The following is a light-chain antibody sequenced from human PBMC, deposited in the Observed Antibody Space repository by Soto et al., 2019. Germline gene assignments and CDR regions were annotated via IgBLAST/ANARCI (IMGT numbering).Light chain of an antibody. J-gene: IGKJ2*01. CDR3: QQYNNWPPT. V-gene: IGKV3-15*01. Sequence: EIVMTQSPATLSVSPGERATLSCRASQSVSSNLAWYQQKPGQAPRLLIYGASTRATGIPAMFSGSGSGTEFTLTISSLQSEDFAVYYCQQYNNWPPTFCQGTKLEIK. CDR2: GAS. CDR1: QSVSSN.